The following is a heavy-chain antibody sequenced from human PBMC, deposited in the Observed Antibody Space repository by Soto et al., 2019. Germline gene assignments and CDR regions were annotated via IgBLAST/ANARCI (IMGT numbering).Heavy chain of an antibody. D-gene: IGHD6-6*01. CDR2: ISAYNGNT. Sequence: QVQLVQSGAEVKKPGASVKVSCKASGYTFTSYGISWVRQAPGQGLEWMGWISAYNGNTNYAQKLQGRVAMTTDTATRTAYMELRSLRSDATAVDSCARERPPPDYWGQGTLVTVAS. J-gene: IGHJ4*02. V-gene: IGHV1-18*01. CDR1: GYTFTSYG. CDR3: ARERPPPDY.